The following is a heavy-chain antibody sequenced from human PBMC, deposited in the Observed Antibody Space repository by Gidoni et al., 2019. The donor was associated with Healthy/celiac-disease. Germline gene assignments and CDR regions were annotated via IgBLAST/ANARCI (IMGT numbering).Heavy chain of an antibody. CDR1: GGSVSSGSYY. Sequence: QVQLQESGPGLVKPSETLSLTCTVSGGSVSSGSYYRSWVRQPPGKGLEWIGYIYYSGSTNYNPSLKSRVTISVDTSKNQFSLKLSSVTAADTAVYYCARDPGRLGGIAARPGFDYWGQGTLVTVSS. D-gene: IGHD6-6*01. CDR3: ARDPGRLGGIAARPGFDY. CDR2: IYYSGST. J-gene: IGHJ4*02. V-gene: IGHV4-61*01.